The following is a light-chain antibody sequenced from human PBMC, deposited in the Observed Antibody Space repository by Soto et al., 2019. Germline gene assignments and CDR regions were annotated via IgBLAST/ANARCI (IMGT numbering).Light chain of an antibody. CDR1: QRVSSNY. CDR2: GAS. J-gene: IGKJ2*01. CDR3: QQYGRSPPNT. V-gene: IGKV3-20*01. Sequence: EIVLTQSPGTLSLSPGERATLSCRASQRVSSNYLAWYQQKPGQAPRLLIYGASSRATGIPDRFSGSGSGTDFTLTISRLEPEDFAVYYCQQYGRSPPNTFGQGTKLEIK.